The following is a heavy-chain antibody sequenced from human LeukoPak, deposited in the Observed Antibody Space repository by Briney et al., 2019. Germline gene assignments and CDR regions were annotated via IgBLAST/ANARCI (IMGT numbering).Heavy chain of an antibody. J-gene: IGHJ4*02. V-gene: IGHV4-34*01. CDR1: GGSFNGYY. D-gene: IGHD6-25*01. Sequence: SETLSLTCAVYGGSFNGYYWTCIRQPPGKGLEWIGEINHSGSTDYNPSLKSRVTISVDTSKNQFSLKLNSVTAADTAVYYCARGQLRLSNWGQGSLVIVSS. CDR2: INHSGST. CDR3: ARGQLRLSN.